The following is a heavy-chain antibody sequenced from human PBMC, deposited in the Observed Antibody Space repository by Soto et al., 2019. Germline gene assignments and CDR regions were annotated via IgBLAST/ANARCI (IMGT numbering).Heavy chain of an antibody. D-gene: IGHD1-1*01. Sequence: PGESLKISCQGSGYTFTNYWIVWVRQLPGKGLERMGIIYPRDSHTTYSPSFQGQVTISDDKSLNSAFLQWSSLKASDTATYYCARFAATSGINAFDVWGPGTMVTVSS. CDR2: IYPRDSHT. CDR1: GYTFTNYW. J-gene: IGHJ3*01. V-gene: IGHV5-51*01. CDR3: ARFAATSGINAFDV.